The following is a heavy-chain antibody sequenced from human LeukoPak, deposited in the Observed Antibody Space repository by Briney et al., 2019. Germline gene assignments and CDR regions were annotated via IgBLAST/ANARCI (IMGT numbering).Heavy chain of an antibody. D-gene: IGHD4-23*01. V-gene: IGHV4-59*01. CDR3: ARGGNSAFDY. J-gene: IGHJ4*02. Sequence: SETLSLTCTVSGGSISSYYWSWIRQPPGKGLKWIGYMYYSGSTNYNPSLKSRVTISVDTSKNQFSLKLSSVTAADTAVYYCARGGNSAFDYWGQGTLVTVSS. CDR2: MYYSGST. CDR1: GGSISSYY.